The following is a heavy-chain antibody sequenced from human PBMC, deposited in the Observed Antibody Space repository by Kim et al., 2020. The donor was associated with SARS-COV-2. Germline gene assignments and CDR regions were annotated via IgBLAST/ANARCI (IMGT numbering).Heavy chain of an antibody. CDR2: ST. J-gene: IGHJ4*02. CDR3: ARVGQFDWLDY. Sequence: STYYNPALKSRVTISVDTSKSQFSLKLSSVTAADTAVYYCARVGQFDWLDYWGQGTLVTVSS. D-gene: IGHD3-9*01. V-gene: IGHV4-31*02.